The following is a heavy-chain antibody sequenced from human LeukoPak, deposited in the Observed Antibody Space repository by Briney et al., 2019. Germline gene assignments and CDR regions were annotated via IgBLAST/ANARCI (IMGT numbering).Heavy chain of an antibody. J-gene: IGHJ4*02. Sequence: SETLSLTCSVSGGSISSFYWNWIRQPPGKGLEWIGYMSNSGSTNYSPSLKSRLTISVDTSKNHLCLRLSSVTAADTAVYYCARGNYDDSYAYGGDFDSGGQGTRVTVPS. V-gene: IGHV4-59*01. D-gene: IGHD3-16*01. CDR2: MSNSGST. CDR1: GGSISSFY. CDR3: ARGNYDDSYAYGGDFDS.